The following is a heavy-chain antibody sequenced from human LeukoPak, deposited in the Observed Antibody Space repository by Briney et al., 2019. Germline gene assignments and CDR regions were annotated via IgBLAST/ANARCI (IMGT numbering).Heavy chain of an antibody. Sequence: ASVKVSCKASGGTFSSYAISWVRQAPGQGLEWVGGIIPIFGTANYAQKFQGRVTITADESTSTAYMELSSLRSEDTAVYYCARGGLPMTYGDYDYYYYGMDVWGQGTTVTVSS. CDR3: ARGGLPMTYGDYDYYYYGMDV. CDR2: IIPIFGTA. CDR1: GGTFSSYA. V-gene: IGHV1-69*13. J-gene: IGHJ6*02. D-gene: IGHD4-17*01.